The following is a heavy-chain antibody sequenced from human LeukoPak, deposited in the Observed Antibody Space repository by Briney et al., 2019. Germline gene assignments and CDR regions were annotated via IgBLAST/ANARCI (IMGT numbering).Heavy chain of an antibody. Sequence: GESLRLSCAASGFTFSSYVMHWVRQAPGKGLEYISAMSGNGGRTYYGDSVAGRFIISRDNSKDTLYLQMGSLGVEDMAVYYCVRGGLYFGDSPTNYFDFWGQGTLVTVSS. CDR1: GFTFSSYV. CDR2: MSGNGGRT. D-gene: IGHD4-17*01. J-gene: IGHJ4*02. CDR3: VRGGLYFGDSPTNYFDF. V-gene: IGHV3-64*02.